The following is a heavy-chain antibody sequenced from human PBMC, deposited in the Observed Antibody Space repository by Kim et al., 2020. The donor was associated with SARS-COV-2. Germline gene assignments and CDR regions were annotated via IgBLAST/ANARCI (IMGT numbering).Heavy chain of an antibody. CDR1: GFTFSSYA. CDR3: AQGRGSYYNLYY. Sequence: GGSLRLSCAASGFTFSSYAMHWVRQSPGKRQEWVAVISYDGSNKYYADSVKGRFTISRDNSKNTLYLQMNSLRAEDTAVYYCAQGRGSYYNLYYWGQGTLVTVSS. V-gene: IGHV3-30-3*01. D-gene: IGHD1-26*01. CDR2: ISYDGSNK. J-gene: IGHJ4*02.